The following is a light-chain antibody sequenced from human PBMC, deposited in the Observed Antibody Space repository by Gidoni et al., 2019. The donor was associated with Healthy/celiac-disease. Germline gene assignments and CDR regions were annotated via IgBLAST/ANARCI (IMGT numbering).Light chain of an antibody. Sequence: DIALTQSPGTRSLSPGERATLSCRASQSVSSSYLAWYQQKPGQAPRLLIYGASSRATGIPDRFSGSGSGTDFTLTISRLEPEDFAVYYCQQYGSSPLTFGGGTKVEIK. CDR1: QSVSSSY. CDR3: QQYGSSPLT. CDR2: GAS. V-gene: IGKV3-20*01. J-gene: IGKJ4*01.